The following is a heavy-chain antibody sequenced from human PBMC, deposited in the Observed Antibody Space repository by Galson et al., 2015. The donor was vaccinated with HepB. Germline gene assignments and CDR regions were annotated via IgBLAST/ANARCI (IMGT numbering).Heavy chain of an antibody. Sequence: SLRLSCAASGFTVSSNYMSWVRQAPGKGLEWVSVIYSGGSTYYADSVKGRFTISRDNSKNTLYLRMNSLRAEDTAVYYCARKGSLAGSAFDIWGQGTMVTVSS. V-gene: IGHV3-53*01. CDR1: GFTVSSNY. CDR2: IYSGGST. D-gene: IGHD6-19*01. CDR3: ARKGSLAGSAFDI. J-gene: IGHJ3*02.